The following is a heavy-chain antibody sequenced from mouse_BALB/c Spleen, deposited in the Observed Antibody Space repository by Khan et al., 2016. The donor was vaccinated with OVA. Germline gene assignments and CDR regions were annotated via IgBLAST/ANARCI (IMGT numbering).Heavy chain of an antibody. J-gene: IGHJ3*01. Sequence: QLEESGPGLVKPSQSLSLTCTVTGYSITSDYAWNWIRQFPGNKLDWMGYINYSGSTSYNPSLKSRISITRDTSKNQFFLQLNSVTTEDTATDYCERWFAYWGQGTLVTVSA. CDR2: INYSGST. V-gene: IGHV3-2*02. CDR3: ERWFAY. CDR1: GYSITSDYA.